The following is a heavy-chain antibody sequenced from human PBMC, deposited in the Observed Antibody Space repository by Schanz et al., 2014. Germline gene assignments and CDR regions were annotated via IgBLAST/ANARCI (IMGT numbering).Heavy chain of an antibody. J-gene: IGHJ4*02. Sequence: VQLVESGGGLVKPGGSLRLSCAASGFTFRDYYMSWVRQAPGKGLEWVSTISASGGSTYYADSVKGRFTISRDNSKNTLYLQMNSLRAEDTAVYYCAKDLLYGAPMPLNHLDYWGQGTLVTVSS. CDR3: AKDLLYGAPMPLNHLDY. CDR1: GFTFRDYY. V-gene: IGHV3-23*04. D-gene: IGHD2-2*01. CDR2: ISASGGST.